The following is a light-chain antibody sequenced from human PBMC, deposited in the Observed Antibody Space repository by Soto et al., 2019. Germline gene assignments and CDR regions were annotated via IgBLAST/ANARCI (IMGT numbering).Light chain of an antibody. V-gene: IGKV3-11*01. CDR2: DAS. J-gene: IGKJ1*01. CDR3: QQRTNWPPWT. Sequence: ESVWTQSPRTESSSPGQRATLSCXXSQSVSSNLAWYRQKPGQAPRLLIYDASNRAAGIPARFSGSGSGTDFPLTISSLEPEDFAVYYCQQRTNWPPWTFGQGTKVEIK. CDR1: QSVSSN.